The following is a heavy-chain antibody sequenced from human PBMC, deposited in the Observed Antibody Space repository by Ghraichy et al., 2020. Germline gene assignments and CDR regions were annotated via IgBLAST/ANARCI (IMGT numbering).Heavy chain of an antibody. V-gene: IGHV1-69*13. D-gene: IGHD2-2*01. J-gene: IGHJ6*02. CDR1: VGTFSSYA. Sequence: SVKVSCKASVGTFSSYAISWVRQAPEQGLEWMGGIIPIFGTANYAQKFQGRVTSTADESTSTAYMELSSLRSEDTAVYYCARDSNIVVVPAAHYYYYYGMDVWGQGTTVTVSS. CDR2: IIPIFGTA. CDR3: ARDSNIVVVPAAHYYYYYGMDV.